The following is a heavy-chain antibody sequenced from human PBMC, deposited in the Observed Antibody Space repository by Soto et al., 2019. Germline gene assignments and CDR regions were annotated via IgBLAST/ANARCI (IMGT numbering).Heavy chain of an antibody. CDR2: IYYSGST. CDR1: GGPISSYY. D-gene: IGHD3-10*01. V-gene: IGHV4-59*08. CDR3: ARRSLWFGELSLYFDY. Sequence: SETLSLTCTVSGGPISSYYWSWIRQPPGKGLEWIGYIYYSGSTNYNPSLKSRVTISVDTSKNQFSLKLSSVTAADTAVYYCARRSLWFGELSLYFDYWGQGTLVTVS. J-gene: IGHJ4*02.